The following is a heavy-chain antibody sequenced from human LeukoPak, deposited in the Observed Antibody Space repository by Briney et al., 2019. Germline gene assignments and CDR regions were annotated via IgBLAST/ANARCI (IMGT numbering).Heavy chain of an antibody. CDR1: GGSISSYY. CDR3: AREGYSSGWYPDC. V-gene: IGHV4-59*12. CDR2: IYYSGST. D-gene: IGHD6-19*01. Sequence: SETLSLTCTVSGGSISSYYWSWIRQPPGKGLEWIGYIYYSGSTNYNPSLKSRVTMSVDTSQNQFSLKLSSVTAADTAVYYCAREGYSSGWYPDCWGQGALVTVSS. J-gene: IGHJ4*02.